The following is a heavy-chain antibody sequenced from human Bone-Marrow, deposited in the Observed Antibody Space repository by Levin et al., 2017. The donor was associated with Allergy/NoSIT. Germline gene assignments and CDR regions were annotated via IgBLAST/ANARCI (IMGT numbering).Heavy chain of an antibody. CDR3: ARVVATIPDWYFGL. V-gene: IGHV3-11*01. CDR2: IGDSAIPI. CDR1: GFFFSDYS. J-gene: IGHJ2*01. Sequence: GGSLRLSCAASGFFFSDYSMGWIRQSPGKGLEWVSYIGDSAIPIYYADSVKGRFTISRDDTRNSLDLQMSSLTAEDTAVYYCARVVATIPDWYFGLCGRGTPVNVS. D-gene: IGHD2-21*02.